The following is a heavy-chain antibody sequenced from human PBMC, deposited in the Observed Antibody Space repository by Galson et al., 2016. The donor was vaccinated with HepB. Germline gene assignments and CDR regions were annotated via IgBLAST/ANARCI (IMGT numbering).Heavy chain of an antibody. D-gene: IGHD2/OR15-2a*01. CDR1: GDSVSSNSAA. CDR3: ARVRCSTFRCQNWFDP. Sequence: CAISGDSVSSNSAAWTWIRQSPLRGLEWLGRTYYRSKWYNDYAVSVKSRISIHPDTSKYQFSLQLNSVTPEDTAVYYCARVRCSTFRCQNWFDPWGQGTPVTVSS. CDR2: TYYRSKWYN. J-gene: IGHJ5*02. V-gene: IGHV6-1*01.